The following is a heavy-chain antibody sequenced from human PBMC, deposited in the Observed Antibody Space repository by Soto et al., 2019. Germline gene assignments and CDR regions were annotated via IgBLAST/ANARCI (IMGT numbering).Heavy chain of an antibody. V-gene: IGHV1-3*01. D-gene: IGHD1-26*01. CDR2: INAGTGQT. J-gene: IGHJ3*02. CDR3: ARQSEGGGAFDI. Sequence: QVQLVQSGAEVKKPGASLKVSCKASGYTFSWFPMHWVRQAPGQRLEWMGWINAGTGQTKYSEKIQGRVTITRDTSASTVYLELGSLRSEDTAVFYCARQSEGGGAFDIWGQGTMVIVSS. CDR1: GYTFSWFP.